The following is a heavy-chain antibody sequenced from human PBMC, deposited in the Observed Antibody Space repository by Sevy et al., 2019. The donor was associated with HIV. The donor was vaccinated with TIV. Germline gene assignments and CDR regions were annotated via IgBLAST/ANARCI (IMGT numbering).Heavy chain of an antibody. D-gene: IGHD3-3*01. CDR1: GFTFNKAW. V-gene: IGHV3-15*01. CDR2: IKSNGDGGTT. CDR3: TTKGGFWSGYQYFDY. Sequence: LSLTCAASGFTFNKAWMTWVRQAPGKGLEWVGRIKSNGDGGTTDYTAPVKGRFTISRDDSKNTLYLQMNSLKTEDTAVYYCTTKGGFWSGYQYFDYWGQGTLVTVSS. J-gene: IGHJ4*02.